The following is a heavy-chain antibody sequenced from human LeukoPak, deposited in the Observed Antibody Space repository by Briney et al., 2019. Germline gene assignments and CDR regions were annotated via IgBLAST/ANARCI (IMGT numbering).Heavy chain of an antibody. D-gene: IGHD4-17*01. CDR3: TKSYSDYYFYYYMDV. J-gene: IGHJ6*03. V-gene: IGHV3-23*01. Sequence: GGSLRLSCAASGFTFSSYGMSWVRQAPGKGLEWVSVISGSGGRTYYADSVKGRFTISRDTSKNTVYLQMNSLRTEDTAVYYCTKSYSDYYFYYYMDVWGKGTTVTISS. CDR1: GFTFSSYG. CDR2: ISGSGGRT.